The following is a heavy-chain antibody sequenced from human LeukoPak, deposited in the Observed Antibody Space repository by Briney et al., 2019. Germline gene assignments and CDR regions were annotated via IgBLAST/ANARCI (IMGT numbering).Heavy chain of an antibody. CDR1: GFTFSSYG. J-gene: IGHJ6*02. V-gene: IGHV3-33*01. CDR3: ARDRITMVRGPPRYGMDV. Sequence: PGGSLRLSCAASGFTFSSYGMHWVRQAPGKGLEWVAVTWYDGSNKYYADSVKGRFTISRDNSKNTLYLQMNSLRAEDTAVYYCARDRITMVRGPPRYGMDVWGQGTTVTVSS. CDR2: TWYDGSNK. D-gene: IGHD3-10*01.